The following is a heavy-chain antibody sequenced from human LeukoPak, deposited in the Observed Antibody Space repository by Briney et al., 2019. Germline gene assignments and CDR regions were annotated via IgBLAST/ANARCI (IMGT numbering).Heavy chain of an antibody. J-gene: IGHJ4*02. CDR2: INWNGGST. CDR1: GFTFDDYG. D-gene: IGHD3-22*01. Sequence: GGSLRLSCAASGFTFDDYGMSWVRQAPGKGLEWVSDINWNGGSTGYADSVKGRFTISRDNAKNSLYLQMNSLRAEDTALYYCARVSYYDSGGYYYFDYWGQGTLVTVSS. V-gene: IGHV3-20*04. CDR3: ARVSYYDSGGYYYFDY.